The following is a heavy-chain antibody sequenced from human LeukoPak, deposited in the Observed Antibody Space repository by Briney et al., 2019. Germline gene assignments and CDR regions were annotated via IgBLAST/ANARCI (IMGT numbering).Heavy chain of an antibody. CDR1: GYTLTELS. CDR3: ARGGSSWYGGLEGFDY. J-gene: IGHJ4*02. V-gene: IGHV1-24*01. CDR2: FDPEDGET. Sequence: GSVKVSCKVSGYTLTELSMHWVRQAPGKGLEWMGGFDPEDGETIYAQKFQGRVTMTEDTSTDAAYMELSSLRSEDTAVYYCARGGSSWYGGLEGFDYWGQGTLVTVSS. D-gene: IGHD6-13*01.